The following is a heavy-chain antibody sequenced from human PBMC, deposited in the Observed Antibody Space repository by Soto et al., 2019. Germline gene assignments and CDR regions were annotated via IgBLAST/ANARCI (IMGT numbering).Heavy chain of an antibody. J-gene: IGHJ4*02. CDR1: GFTFSSYG. CDR2: IWYDGSNK. CDR3: ARARGGTIEGLDY. V-gene: IGHV3-33*01. Sequence: QVQLVESGGGVVQPGRSLRLSCAASGFTFSSYGMHWVRQAPGKGLEWVAVIWYDGSNKYYADSVKGRFTISRDNSKNTLYLQMNILRAEDEAVDYCARARGGTIEGLDYWGQGTLVTVSS. D-gene: IGHD3-3*01.